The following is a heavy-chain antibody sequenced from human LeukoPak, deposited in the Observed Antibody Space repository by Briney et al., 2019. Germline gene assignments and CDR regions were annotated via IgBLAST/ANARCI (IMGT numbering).Heavy chain of an antibody. V-gene: IGHV1-24*01. Sequence: ASVKVSCKISRYTLNDISMHWVRQPPGKGLEWMGGVDPDDGQRVYAQNFQGRVTMTEVTSTNTAYMELSRLRSEDTAVYYCAAVSGHYTLLDAWGQGALVAVST. J-gene: IGHJ5*02. D-gene: IGHD1-26*01. CDR1: RYTLNDIS. CDR2: VDPDDGQR. CDR3: AAVSGHYTLLDA.